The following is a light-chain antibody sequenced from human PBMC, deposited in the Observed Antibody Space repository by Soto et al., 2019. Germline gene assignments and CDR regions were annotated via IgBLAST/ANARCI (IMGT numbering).Light chain of an antibody. Sequence: QLVLTQPPSVSGAPGQRGTISCTGSSSNFGAGYDVQWYQQLPVTAPKLLISGNNNRPPGVPDRFSGSKSGTSASLAITGLQAEDEADYFCQSYDNSLSGLIFGGGTKLTVL. CDR2: GNN. J-gene: IGLJ2*01. CDR3: QSYDNSLSGLI. V-gene: IGLV1-40*01. CDR1: SSNFGAGYD.